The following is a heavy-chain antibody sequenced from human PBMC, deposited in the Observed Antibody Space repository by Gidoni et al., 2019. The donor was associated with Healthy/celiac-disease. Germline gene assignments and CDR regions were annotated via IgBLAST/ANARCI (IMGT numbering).Heavy chain of an antibody. CDR3: ARERRKAVSRITMGMDV. J-gene: IGHJ6*02. CDR2: IYSGGST. CDR1: GFTVSSNY. V-gene: IGHV3-66*01. D-gene: IGHD3-10*01. Sequence: EVQLVESGGGLVQPGGSLRLSCAASGFTVSSNYMSWVRQAPGKGLEWVSVIYSGGSTYYADSVKGRFTISRDNSKNTLYLQMNSLRAEDTAVYYCARERRKAVSRITMGMDVWGQGTTVTVSS.